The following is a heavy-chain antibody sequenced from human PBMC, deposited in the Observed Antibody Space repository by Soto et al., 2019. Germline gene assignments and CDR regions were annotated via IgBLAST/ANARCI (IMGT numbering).Heavy chain of an antibody. Sequence: GSLRLSCVASGFTFSNYAMSWVRQAPGQGLEWVSAVSSSGGSTYYADSVKGRFTISRDNSKNTLYLQINNLRAEDTAIYYCSAYCSSTSCMGTYYYGMGVWGQGTTVTVSS. V-gene: IGHV3-23*01. CDR3: SAYCSSTSCMGTYYYGMGV. CDR1: GFTFSNYA. D-gene: IGHD2-2*01. J-gene: IGHJ6*02. CDR2: VSSSGGST.